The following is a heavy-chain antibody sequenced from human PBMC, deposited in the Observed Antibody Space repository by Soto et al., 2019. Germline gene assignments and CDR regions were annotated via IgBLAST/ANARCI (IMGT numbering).Heavy chain of an antibody. CDR2: IDWDDDK. Sequence: SVPTLVHPTQTLTLTCTFSGLSLSTSGMCVSWIRQPPGKALEWLALIDWDDDKYYSTSLKTRLTISTATSKNQGVLTMTNMDLEDTAMYSCAGRITMIVVLILSVIWFDPWGQGTLVTVSS. J-gene: IGHJ5*02. D-gene: IGHD3-22*01. V-gene: IGHV2-70*01. CDR3: AGRITMIVVLILSVIWFDP. CDR1: GLSLSTSGMC.